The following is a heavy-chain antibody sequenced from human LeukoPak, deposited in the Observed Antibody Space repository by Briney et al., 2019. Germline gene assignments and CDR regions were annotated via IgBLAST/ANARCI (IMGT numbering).Heavy chain of an antibody. J-gene: IGHJ4*02. D-gene: IGHD6-19*01. CDR3: GRGGYSSDHRWGGDY. CDR2: IPYDGGNK. Sequence: GGSLRLSCAASGFTFSTYAMHWVRQAPGKGLEWVAVIPYDGGNKYYADSVKGRFTISRENSKNRLYLQMNSLRAEDTAVYYGGRGGYSSDHRWGGDYWGQGTLVTVSS. V-gene: IGHV3-30*04. CDR1: GFTFSTYA.